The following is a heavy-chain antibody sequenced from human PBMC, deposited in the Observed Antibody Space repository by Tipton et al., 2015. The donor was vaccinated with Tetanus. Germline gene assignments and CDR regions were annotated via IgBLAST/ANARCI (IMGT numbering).Heavy chain of an antibody. CDR2: IYHSGST. Sequence: TLSLTCTVSGGSISSSTYYWGWIRQTPGKGLEWIGSIYHSGSTYNNPSLRSRVTISVDTPKMQFSLKLNSVTAADTAVYYCASQNNGYGDNSLSGYFDFWGQGSLVNVSS. V-gene: IGHV4-39*01. D-gene: IGHD4-23*01. CDR1: GGSISSSTYY. CDR3: ASQNNGYGDNSLSGYFDF. J-gene: IGHJ4*02.